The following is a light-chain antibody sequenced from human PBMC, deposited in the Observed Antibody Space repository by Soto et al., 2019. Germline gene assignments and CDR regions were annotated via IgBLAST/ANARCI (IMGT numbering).Light chain of an antibody. J-gene: IGKJ1*01. CDR3: QQYGSSPPPVT. CDR1: QSVSSSY. Sequence: EIVLTQSPGTLSLSPGERVTLSCRASQSVSSSYLAWYQQKPGQAPRLLIYGAASRATGIPDRFSGSGSGTDFTLTISRLEPEDFAVYYCQQYGSSPPPVTFGQGTKVDIK. CDR2: GAA. V-gene: IGKV3-20*01.